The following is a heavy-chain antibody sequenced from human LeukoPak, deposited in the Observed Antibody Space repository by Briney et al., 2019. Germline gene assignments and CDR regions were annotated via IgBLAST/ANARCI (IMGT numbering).Heavy chain of an antibody. Sequence: GGSLRLSCAVSGFTLTNSDLSWVRQAPGKGLEWVSSISASGTITFYAGSVKGRFTISRDDSRNTLYLQMNSLRAEDTAVYFCAKKRVEEWAYLDYWGQGTLVTVSS. V-gene: IGHV3-23*01. CDR3: AKKRVEEWAYLDY. CDR1: GFTLTNSD. D-gene: IGHD3-3*01. J-gene: IGHJ4*02. CDR2: ISASGTIT.